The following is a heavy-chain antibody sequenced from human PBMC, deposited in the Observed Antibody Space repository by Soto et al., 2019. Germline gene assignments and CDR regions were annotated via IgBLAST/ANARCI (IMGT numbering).Heavy chain of an antibody. J-gene: IGHJ6*02. V-gene: IGHV1-69*08. CDR2: IIPILGIA. D-gene: IGHD3-22*01. Sequence: QVQLVQSGAEVKKPGSSVKVSCKASGGTFSSYTISWVRQAPGQGLEWMGRIIPILGIANYAQKFQGRVTITADKSTSTAYMELSSLRSEDTAVYYCARDKGKYYYDSSGWGGMDVWGQGTTVTVSS. CDR1: GGTFSSYT. CDR3: ARDKGKYYYDSSGWGGMDV.